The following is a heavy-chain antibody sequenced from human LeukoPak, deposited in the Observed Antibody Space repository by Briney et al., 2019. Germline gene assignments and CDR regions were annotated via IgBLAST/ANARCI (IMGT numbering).Heavy chain of an antibody. CDR2: IKQDGSEK. CDR3: VRDPAFGELLSCFDY. CDR1: GFTFSSHW. Sequence: GGSLRLSCAASGFTFSSHWMSWVRQAPGKGLEWVANIKQDGSEKYYVDSVKGRFTISRDNSKNTLYLQMNSLRAEDTAVYSCVRDPAFGELLSCFDYWGQGTLVTVSS. V-gene: IGHV3-7*01. D-gene: IGHD3-10*01. J-gene: IGHJ4*02.